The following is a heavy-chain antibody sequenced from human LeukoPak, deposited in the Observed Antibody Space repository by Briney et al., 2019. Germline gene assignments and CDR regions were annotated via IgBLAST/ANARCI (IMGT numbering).Heavy chain of an antibody. V-gene: IGHV4-4*02. J-gene: IGHJ4*02. Sequence: PSETLSLTCAVSGGSISSSNWWSWVRQPPEKGLEWIGEIYHSGSTNYNPSLKSRVTISVDKSKNQFSLKLSSVTAADTAVYYCARVTPPELTYYFDYWGQGTLVTVSS. CDR1: GGSISSSNW. CDR2: IYHSGST. CDR3: ARVTPPELTYYFDY. D-gene: IGHD2-21*02.